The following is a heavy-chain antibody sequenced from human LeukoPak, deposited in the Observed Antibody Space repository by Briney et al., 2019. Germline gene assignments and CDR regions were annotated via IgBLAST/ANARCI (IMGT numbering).Heavy chain of an antibody. CDR2: ISSSSSTI. V-gene: IGHV3-48*04. D-gene: IGHD2-21*02. J-gene: IGHJ5*02. Sequence: GGSLRLSCAVSGFIFSKYGMHWVRQAPGKGLEWVSYISSSSSTIYYADSVKGRFTISRDNAKNSLYLQMNSLRAEDTAVYYCARESLSQYCGGDCSTSWGQGTLVTVSS. CDR3: ARESLSQYCGGDCSTS. CDR1: GFIFSKYG.